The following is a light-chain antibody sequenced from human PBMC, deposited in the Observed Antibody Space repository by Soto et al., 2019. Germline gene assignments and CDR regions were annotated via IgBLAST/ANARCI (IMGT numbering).Light chain of an antibody. CDR3: CSYAGGSTYV. CDR2: EVS. V-gene: IGLV2-23*02. CDR1: SSDVGLYNL. Sequence: QSALPQPASVSGSPGQSITISCTGTSSDVGLYNLVSWYQHHPGKAPKLMIHEVSKRPSGVSSRFSGSKSGNTASLTISGLQAEDEADYYCCSYAGGSTYVFGTGTMVTV. J-gene: IGLJ1*01.